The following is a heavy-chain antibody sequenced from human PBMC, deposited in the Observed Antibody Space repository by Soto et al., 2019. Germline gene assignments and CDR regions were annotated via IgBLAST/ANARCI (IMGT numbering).Heavy chain of an antibody. CDR1: GGSISSYY. D-gene: IGHD5-18*01. CDR2: IYYSGST. V-gene: IGHV4-59*01. Sequence: QVQLQESGPGLVKPSETLSLTCTVSGGSISSYYWSWIRQPPGKGLEWIGYIYYSGSTNYNPSLKSRVTKSVDTSKNQFSMKLSAVTAADTAVYYCAREGVDTAMPNYFDYWGQGTLVTVSS. CDR3: AREGVDTAMPNYFDY. J-gene: IGHJ4*02.